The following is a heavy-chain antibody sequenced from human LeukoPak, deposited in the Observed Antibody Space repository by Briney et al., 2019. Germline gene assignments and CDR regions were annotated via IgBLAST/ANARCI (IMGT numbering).Heavy chain of an antibody. J-gene: IGHJ4*02. Sequence: SETLSLTCTVSGGSISSGGYSWSWLRQPPGKDLEWIGYIYHSGSTYYNPSLKSRVTISVDRSKNQFSLKLSSVTAADTAVYYCARGVTGLDYWGQGTLVTAPS. D-gene: IGHD1-20*01. CDR3: ARGVTGLDY. CDR1: GGSISSGGYS. CDR2: IYHSGST. V-gene: IGHV4-30-2*01.